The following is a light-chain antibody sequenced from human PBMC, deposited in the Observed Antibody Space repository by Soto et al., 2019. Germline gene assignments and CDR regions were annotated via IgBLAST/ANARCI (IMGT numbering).Light chain of an antibody. J-gene: IGKJ1*01. CDR3: QQYGSSPPWT. V-gene: IGKV1-39*01. CDR1: QSVSIY. CDR2: AAS. Sequence: DVQMPPSPSSLSSSVGDRVPITGRASQSVSIYLNWYQQKPGKAPNLLISAASSLQNGVPSRFSGSGSGTDFTLTISSLQPEDFAVYYCQQYGSSPPWTCGQGTKGDIK.